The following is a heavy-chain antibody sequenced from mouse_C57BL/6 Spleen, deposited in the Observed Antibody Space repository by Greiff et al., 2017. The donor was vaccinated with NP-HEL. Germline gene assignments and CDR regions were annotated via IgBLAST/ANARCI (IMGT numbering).Heavy chain of an antibody. D-gene: IGHD1-1*01. J-gene: IGHJ1*03. V-gene: IGHV1-67*01. Sequence: QVQLQQSGPELVRPGVSVKLSCKGSGYTFTGYAMRWVKQSHGKGLEWIGVISPCCGDASYNEKFKDKATMTADKSSSTAYMELRRLTSEDSAVYYCARGGFSTGVTYLYVGGRGTAATVS. CDR3: ARGGFSTGVTYLYVGG. CDR2: ISPCCGDA. CDR1: GYTFTGYA.